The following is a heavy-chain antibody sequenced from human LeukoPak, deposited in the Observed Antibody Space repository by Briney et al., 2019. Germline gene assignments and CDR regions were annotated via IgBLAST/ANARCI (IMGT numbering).Heavy chain of an antibody. V-gene: IGHV4-4*02. CDR2: VYHSGST. CDR1: GGSISSSYW. D-gene: IGHD2-21*02. J-gene: IGHJ3*02. Sequence: SETLSLTCAVSGGSISSSYWWSWVRQPPGKGLEWIGEVYHSGSTNYYPSLRSRVTISIEKSKNQFSLKLSSVTAADTAVYYCAGAYCGGDCYSGRAFDIWGQGTMVTVSS. CDR3: AGAYCGGDCYSGRAFDI.